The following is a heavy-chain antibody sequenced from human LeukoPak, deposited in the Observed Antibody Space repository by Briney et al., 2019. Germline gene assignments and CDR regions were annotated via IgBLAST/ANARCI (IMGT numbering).Heavy chain of an antibody. D-gene: IGHD5-24*01. J-gene: IGHJ4*02. CDR3: ARLRWLQLGYFDY. CDR1: GGSISSSNYY. CDR2: IHYSGST. V-gene: IGHV4-39*01. Sequence: SETLSLTCTVSGGSISSSNYYWGWIRQPPGKGLEWIESIHYSGSTYYNPSLRSRVTISVDTSKNQVSLKLTSVTAADTAVYYCARLRWLQLGYFDYWGQGTLVTVSS.